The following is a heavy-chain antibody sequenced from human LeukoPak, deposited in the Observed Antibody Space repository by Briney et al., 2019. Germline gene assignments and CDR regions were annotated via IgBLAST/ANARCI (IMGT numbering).Heavy chain of an antibody. CDR2: FDPEDGET. CDR3: ARGIDYGDYPHYYGMDV. D-gene: IGHD4-17*01. J-gene: IGHJ6*02. V-gene: IGHV1-24*01. Sequence: ASVKVSCKVSGYTLTELSMHWARQAPGKGLEWMGGFDPEDGETIYAQKFQGRVTITADESTSTAYMELSSLRSEDTAVYYCARGIDYGDYPHYYGMDVWGQGTTVTVSS. CDR1: GYTLTELS.